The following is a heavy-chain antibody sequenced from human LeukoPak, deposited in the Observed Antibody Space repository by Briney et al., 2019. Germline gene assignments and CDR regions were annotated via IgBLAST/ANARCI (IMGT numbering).Heavy chain of an antibody. CDR1: GGSFSGYY. J-gene: IGHJ4*02. CDR2: INHSGST. D-gene: IGHD3-22*01. Sequence: PSETLSLTCAVYGGSFSGYYWSWIRQPPGKGLEWIGEINHSGSTYYNPSLKSRVTISVDTSKNRFSLKLSSVTAADTAVYCCARRDYYDSSAPHSDYYFYYWGQGALVTVSS. CDR3: ARRDYYDSSAPHSDYYFYY. V-gene: IGHV4-34*01.